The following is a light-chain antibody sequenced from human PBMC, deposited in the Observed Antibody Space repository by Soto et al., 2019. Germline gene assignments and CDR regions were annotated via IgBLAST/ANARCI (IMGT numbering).Light chain of an antibody. Sequence: QSVLTQPASVSVSPGQSITISCTGTSSDVGSYNLVSWYQHHPGKAPKFMIYEGSKRPSGVSNRFSGSKSGNTASLTISGLQAEDEADYYCCSYAGSSTYVFGTGTKVTVL. V-gene: IGLV2-23*01. CDR1: SSDVGSYNL. CDR2: EGS. J-gene: IGLJ1*01. CDR3: CSYAGSSTYV.